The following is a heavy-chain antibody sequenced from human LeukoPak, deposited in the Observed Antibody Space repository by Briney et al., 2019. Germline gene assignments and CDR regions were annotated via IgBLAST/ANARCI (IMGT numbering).Heavy chain of an antibody. Sequence: GESLRLSRAASGFTFSTYSMNWVRQAPGKGLEWVSSITRNSYIYYADSVKGRFTISRDNAKNSLYLQMNSLRAEDTALYYCAKGLHYYYYYMDVWGKGTTVTISS. J-gene: IGHJ6*03. CDR1: GFTFSTYS. V-gene: IGHV3-21*04. CDR2: ITRNSYI. CDR3: AKGLHYYYYYMDV.